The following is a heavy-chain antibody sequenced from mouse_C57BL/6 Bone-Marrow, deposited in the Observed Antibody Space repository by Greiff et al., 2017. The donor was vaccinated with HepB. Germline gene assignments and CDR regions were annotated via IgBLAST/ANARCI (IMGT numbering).Heavy chain of an antibody. CDR1: GYTFTNYW. Sequence: VQLQQSGAELVRPGTSVKMSCKASGYTFTNYWIGWAKQRPGHGLEWIGDIYPGGGYTNYNEKFKGKATLTADKSSSTAYMQFSSLTSEDSAIYYCAREGGGYYGSTPYFDYWGQGTTLTVSS. D-gene: IGHD1-1*01. V-gene: IGHV1-63*01. J-gene: IGHJ2*01. CDR3: AREGGGYYGSTPYFDY. CDR2: IYPGGGYT.